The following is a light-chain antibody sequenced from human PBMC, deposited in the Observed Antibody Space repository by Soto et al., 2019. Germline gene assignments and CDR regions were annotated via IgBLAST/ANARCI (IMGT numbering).Light chain of an antibody. J-gene: IGKJ4*01. Sequence: DIQMTQSPSTLSASVGDRVTITCRASQSVRSWLAWYQQKPGRAPKFLIYDASSLESGVPSRFSGSGSGTEFTLTISNLQPDDFATYYCQQYDNYPLTFGGSNKVDIK. CDR2: DAS. V-gene: IGKV1-5*01. CDR3: QQYDNYPLT. CDR1: QSVRSW.